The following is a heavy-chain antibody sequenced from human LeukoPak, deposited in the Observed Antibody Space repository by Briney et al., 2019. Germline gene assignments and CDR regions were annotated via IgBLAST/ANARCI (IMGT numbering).Heavy chain of an antibody. CDR1: GGSFSGYY. V-gene: IGHV4-34*01. J-gene: IGHJ5*02. CDR3: ARGHSGAARRFDP. CDR2: INHSGST. Sequence: SETLSLTRAVYGGSFSGYYWSWIRQPPGKGLEWIGEINHSGSTNYNPSLKSRVTISVDTSKNQFSLKLSSVTAADTAVYYCARGHSGAARRFDPWGQGTLVTVSS. D-gene: IGHD6-13*01.